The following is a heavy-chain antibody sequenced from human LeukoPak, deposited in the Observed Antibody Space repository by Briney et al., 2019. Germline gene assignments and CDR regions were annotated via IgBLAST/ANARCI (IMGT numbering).Heavy chain of an antibody. CDR1: GYTFTGYY. D-gene: IGHD2-2*01. CDR3: ARDEVIVVVPAASPPGAFDI. V-gene: IGHV1-2*04. J-gene: IGHJ3*02. CDR2: INPNSGGT. Sequence: ASVKVSCKASGYTFTGYYMHWVRQAPGQGLEWMGWINPNSGGTNYAQRFQGWVTMTRDTSISTAYMELSRLRSDDTAVYYCARDEVIVVVPAASPPGAFDIWGQGTMVTVSS.